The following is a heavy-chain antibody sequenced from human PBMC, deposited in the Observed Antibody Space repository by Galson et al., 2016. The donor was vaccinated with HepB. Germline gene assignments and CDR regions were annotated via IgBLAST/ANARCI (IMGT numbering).Heavy chain of an antibody. J-gene: IGHJ6*03. V-gene: IGHV3-7*03. Sequence: SLRLSCAASGFNLSGYWMSWVRQAPGKGLEWVANIKQDGSEKYYVDSVKGRFPISRDNAKNSLYLQMNSLRAEDTAVYYCARDVVQWELPNLYFYYYMDVWGKGTTVTVSS. CDR2: IKQDGSEK. CDR1: GFNLSGYW. D-gene: IGHD1-26*01. CDR3: ARDVVQWELPNLYFYYYMDV.